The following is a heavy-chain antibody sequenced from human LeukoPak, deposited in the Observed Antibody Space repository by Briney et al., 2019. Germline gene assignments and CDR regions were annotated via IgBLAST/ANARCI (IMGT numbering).Heavy chain of an antibody. CDR1: GGSISSGGYY. CDR3: AREFVS. V-gene: IGHV4-31*01. J-gene: IGHJ5*02. CDR2: IYYSGIT. D-gene: IGHD3-16*01. Sequence: ASETLSLTCTVSGGSISSGGYYWSWIRQHPGQGLEWIGYIYYSGITYYNPSLKRQVNISVDTSKNQFSLKLSSVTAADTAVYYCAREFVSWGQGTLVTVSS.